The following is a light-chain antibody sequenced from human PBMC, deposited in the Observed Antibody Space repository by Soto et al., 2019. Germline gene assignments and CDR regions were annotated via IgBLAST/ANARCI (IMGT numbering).Light chain of an antibody. V-gene: IGLV2-11*01. Sequence: QSALTQPRSVSGSRGQSVTISCTGTSSDVGGYNYVSWYQQHPGKVPKLMIYDVSKRPSGVPDRFSGSKSGNTASLTISGLQAEDEADYYCCSYAGSYTHVFGSGTNLTVL. J-gene: IGLJ1*01. CDR2: DVS. CDR1: SSDVGGYNY. CDR3: CSYAGSYTHV.